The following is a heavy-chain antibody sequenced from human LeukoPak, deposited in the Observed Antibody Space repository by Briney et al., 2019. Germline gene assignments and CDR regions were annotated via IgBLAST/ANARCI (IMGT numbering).Heavy chain of an antibody. CDR1: GFTFSSYA. V-gene: IGHV3-23*01. CDR2: ISGSGVTT. D-gene: IGHD2-2*01. CDR3: AKDHQFH. J-gene: IGHJ4*02. Sequence: PGGSLRLSCAGSGFTFSSYAMSWVRQAPGKGLEWVSAISGSGVTTYYADSVKGRSTISRDNSRNTLYLQMSSLRAEDTAVYYCAKDHQFHWGQGILVTVSS.